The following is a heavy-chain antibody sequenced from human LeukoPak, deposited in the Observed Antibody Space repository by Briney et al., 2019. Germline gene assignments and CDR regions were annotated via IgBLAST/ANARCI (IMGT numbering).Heavy chain of an antibody. CDR1: GYSISSGYY. J-gene: IGHJ2*01. Sequence: PSETLSLTCTVSGYSISSGYYWGWIRQPPGKGLEWIGSIYHSGSTYYNPSLKSRVTISVDTSKNQFSLKLSSVTAADTAVYYCARGAFDLWGRGTLVTVSS. CDR3: ARGAFDL. V-gene: IGHV4-38-2*02. CDR2: IYHSGST.